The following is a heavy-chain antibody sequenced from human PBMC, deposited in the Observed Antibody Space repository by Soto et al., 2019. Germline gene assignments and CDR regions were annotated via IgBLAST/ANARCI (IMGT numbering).Heavy chain of an antibody. D-gene: IGHD3-3*01. V-gene: IGHV3-30-3*01. J-gene: IGHJ6*02. CDR1: GFTFSSYA. CDR2: ISYDGSNK. CDR3: ARDSEPFPDYDFWSGYSPLSGYYYGMDV. Sequence: GGSLRLSCAASGFTFSSYAMHWVRQAPGKGLEWVAVISYDGSNKYYADSVKGRFTISRDNSKNTLYLQMNSLRAEDTAVYYCARDSEPFPDYDFWSGYSPLSGYYYGMDVWGQGTTVTVSS.